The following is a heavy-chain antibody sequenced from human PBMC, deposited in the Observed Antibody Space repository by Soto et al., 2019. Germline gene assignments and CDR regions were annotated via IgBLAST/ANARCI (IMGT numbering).Heavy chain of an antibody. V-gene: IGHV3-23*01. D-gene: IGHD2-15*01. J-gene: IGHJ5*02. CDR1: GFTFSSYA. CDR3: AKEKDGSGGSCYSGWFDP. CDR2: ISGSGGST. Sequence: EVQLLESGGGLVQPGGSLRLSCAASGFTFSSYAMSWVRQAPGKGLEWVSAISGSGGSTYYADSVKGRFTISRDNSKNTLYLQRNSLRAADTAVYYCAKEKDGSGGSCYSGWFDPWGQGTLVTVSS.